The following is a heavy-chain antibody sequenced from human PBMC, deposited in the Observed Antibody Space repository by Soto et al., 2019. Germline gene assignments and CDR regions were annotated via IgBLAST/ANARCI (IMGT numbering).Heavy chain of an antibody. CDR3: ARGRCSGGSCYRLLTPDY. D-gene: IGHD2-15*01. J-gene: IGHJ4*02. Sequence: SETLSLTCTVSGGSISSGGYYWSWIRQHPGKGLEWIGYIYYSGSTYYNPSLKSRVTISVDTSKNQFSLKLSSVTAADTAVYYCARGRCSGGSCYRLLTPDYWGQGTLVTVSS. CDR1: GGSISSGGYY. CDR2: IYYSGST. V-gene: IGHV4-31*03.